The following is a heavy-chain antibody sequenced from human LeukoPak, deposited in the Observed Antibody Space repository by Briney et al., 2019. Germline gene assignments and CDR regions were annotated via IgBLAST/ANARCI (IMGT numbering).Heavy chain of an antibody. J-gene: IGHJ4*02. V-gene: IGHV3-7*03. D-gene: IGHD2-15*01. Sequence: GGSLRLSCAASGFTFSRHWMYWVRQAPGKGLEWVANIKQDGSAKPYVDSVKGRFTISRDNAKNSLFLQMNSLRAEDTTVYYCARDNGWSADFWGQGTLVTVSS. CDR1: GFTFSRHW. CDR3: ARDNGWSADF. CDR2: IKQDGSAK.